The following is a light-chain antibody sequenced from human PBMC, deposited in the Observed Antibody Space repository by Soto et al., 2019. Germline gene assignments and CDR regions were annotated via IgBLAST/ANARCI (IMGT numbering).Light chain of an antibody. V-gene: IGKV1-9*01. CDR3: QHLNNYPPFT. CDR1: QDIKTY. CDR2: GTF. Sequence: IQLTQSPSSLSASVGDRVSITCRASQDIKTYLAWYQQKRGEAPKLLISGTFTLPSGVPSRFNGSGSGTDFTLTISRLQPEDFATYYCQHLNNYPPFTFGPGTKVD. J-gene: IGKJ3*01.